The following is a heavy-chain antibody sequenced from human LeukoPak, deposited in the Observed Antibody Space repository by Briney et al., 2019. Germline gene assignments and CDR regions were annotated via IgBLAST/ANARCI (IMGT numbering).Heavy chain of an antibody. CDR3: ARSELGYNYHYMDV. V-gene: IGHV3-21*01. CDR2: ISSSSSYI. Sequence: GGSLRLSCAASGFTLSNYNMNWVRQAPGKGLEWVSSISSSSSYIYYADSVKGRFTISRDNAKNSLYLQMNSLRAEDTAVYYCARSELGYNYHYMDVWGKGTTVTISS. D-gene: IGHD3-10*01. J-gene: IGHJ6*03. CDR1: GFTLSNYN.